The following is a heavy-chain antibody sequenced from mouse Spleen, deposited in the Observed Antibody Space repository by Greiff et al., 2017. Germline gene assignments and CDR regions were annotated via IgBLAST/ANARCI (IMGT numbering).Heavy chain of an antibody. Sequence: QVQLKQSGAELVRPGTSVKISCKASGYTFTNYWLGWVKQRPGHGLEWIGDIYPGGGYTNYNEKFKGKATLTADTSSSTAYMQLSSLTSEDSAVYFCAREGYYGNYCYAMDYWGQGTSVTVSS. J-gene: IGHJ4*01. CDR1: GYTFTNYW. CDR3: AREGYYGNYCYAMDY. D-gene: IGHD2-1*01. V-gene: IGHV1-63*02. CDR2: IYPGGGYT.